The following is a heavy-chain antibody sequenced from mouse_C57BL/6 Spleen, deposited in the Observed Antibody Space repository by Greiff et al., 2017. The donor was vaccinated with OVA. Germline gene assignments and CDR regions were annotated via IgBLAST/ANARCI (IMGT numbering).Heavy chain of an antibody. CDR3: TGMRGSDWYFDV. CDR1: GFTFSNYW. V-gene: IGHV6-3*01. CDR2: IRLKSDNYAT. Sequence: EVKLVESGGGLVQPGGSMKLSCVASGFTFSNYWMNWVRQSPEKGLEWVAQIRLKSDNYATHYAESVKGRFTISRDDSKSSVYLQMNNLRAEDTGIYYCTGMRGSDWYFDVWGTGTTVTVSS. J-gene: IGHJ1*03.